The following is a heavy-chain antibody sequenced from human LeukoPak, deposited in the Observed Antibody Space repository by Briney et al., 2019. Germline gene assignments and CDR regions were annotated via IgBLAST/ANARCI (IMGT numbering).Heavy chain of an antibody. CDR1: GFTFSSYA. Sequence: GGSLRLSCAASGFTFSSYAMHWVRQAPGKGLEWVATISGSGVMTYYADSVKGRFTVSGDNSKNTLYLQMSSLTAADTAVYYCAKDRSIGTYYTFDHWGQGTLVTVSA. D-gene: IGHD1-26*01. V-gene: IGHV3-23*01. CDR2: ISGSGVMT. CDR3: AKDRSIGTYYTFDH. J-gene: IGHJ4*02.